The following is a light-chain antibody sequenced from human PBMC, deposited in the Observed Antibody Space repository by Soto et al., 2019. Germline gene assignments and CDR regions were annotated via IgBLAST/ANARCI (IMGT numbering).Light chain of an antibody. CDR3: QQRSNWRGLT. J-gene: IGKJ4*01. CDR2: DAS. Sequence: EIVLTQSPGTLSLSPGERATLSCRPSQSVSSYLAWYQQKPGQAPRLLIYDASNRATGIPARFSGSGSGTDFTLTISSLEPEDFAVYYCQQRSNWRGLTFGGGTKVDIK. CDR1: QSVSSY. V-gene: IGKV3-11*01.